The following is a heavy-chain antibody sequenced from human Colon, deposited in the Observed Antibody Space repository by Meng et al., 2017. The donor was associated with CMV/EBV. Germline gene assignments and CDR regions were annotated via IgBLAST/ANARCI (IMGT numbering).Heavy chain of an antibody. V-gene: IGHV2-5*01. CDR1: SLSTSGVG. CDR2: IYWNDDK. D-gene: IGHD3-22*01. Sequence: SLSTSGVGVGWIRQTPGKALEWLALIYWNDDKRYSPSLKSRLTITKDTSKNQVVLTMTNMDPVDTATYYCAHRPPTYYYDSSGYYKNWGQGTLVTVSS. CDR3: AHRPPTYYYDSSGYYKN. J-gene: IGHJ4*02.